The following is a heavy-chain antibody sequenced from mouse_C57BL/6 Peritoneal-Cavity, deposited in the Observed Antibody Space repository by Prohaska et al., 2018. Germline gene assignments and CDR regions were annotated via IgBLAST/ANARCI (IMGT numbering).Heavy chain of an antibody. J-gene: IGHJ3*01. CDR1: GYAFSSSW. CDR3: ARGEGAWFAY. CDR2: LYPGYGDT. Sequence: PGASVKISCKASGYAFSSSWMNWVKQRPGKGLAWIGRLYPGYGDTNYNGKFKGKATLTADKSSSTAYMQLSSLTSEDAAVYVCARGEGAWFAYWGQGTLVTVSA. V-gene: IGHV1-82*01.